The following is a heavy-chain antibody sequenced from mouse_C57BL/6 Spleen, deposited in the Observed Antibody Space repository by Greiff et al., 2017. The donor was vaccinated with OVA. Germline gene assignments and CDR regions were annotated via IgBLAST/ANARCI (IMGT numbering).Heavy chain of an antibody. CDR1: GYTFTSYW. CDR2: IHPNSGST. CDR3: AREWRWYYFDY. D-gene: IGHD2-3*01. V-gene: IGHV1-64*01. Sequence: QVQLQQPGAELVKPGASVKLSCKASGYTFTSYWMHWVKQRPGQGLEWIGMIHPNSGSTNYNEKFKSKATLTVDKSSSTAYMQLSSLTSEDSAVYYCAREWRWYYFDYGGQGTTLTVSS. J-gene: IGHJ2*01.